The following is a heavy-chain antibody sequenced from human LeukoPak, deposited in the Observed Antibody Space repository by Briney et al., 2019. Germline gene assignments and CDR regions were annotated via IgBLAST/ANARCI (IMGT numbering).Heavy chain of an antibody. D-gene: IGHD3-10*01. CDR1: GFTFSSYG. CDR3: AKDLAGSTDYYYFYYMDV. V-gene: IGHV3-30*02. CDR2: IRYDGSNK. J-gene: IGHJ6*03. Sequence: GGPLRLSCAASGFTFSSYGMHGLRQAPGKGLEWVAFIRYDGSNKYYADSVKGRFTISRDNSKNTLYLQMNSLRAEDTAVYYCAKDLAGSTDYYYFYYMDVWGKGTTVTVSS.